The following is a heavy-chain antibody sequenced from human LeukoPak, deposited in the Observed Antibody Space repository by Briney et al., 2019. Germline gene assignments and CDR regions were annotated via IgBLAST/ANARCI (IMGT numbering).Heavy chain of an antibody. V-gene: IGHV4-59*03. CDR2: IYYSGSP. D-gene: IGHD2-2*01. Sequence: SETLSLTCTVSRASISIYSWSWIRQPPGQGLEWLGYIYYSGSPNYNPSLKNRVTMPVDTSRNQFSLRVNSVTAADTAVYYCAKSNRYCDTASCYEAFDIWGQGPMFTVSS. J-gene: IGHJ3*02. CDR3: AKSNRYCDTASCYEAFDI. CDR1: RASISIYS.